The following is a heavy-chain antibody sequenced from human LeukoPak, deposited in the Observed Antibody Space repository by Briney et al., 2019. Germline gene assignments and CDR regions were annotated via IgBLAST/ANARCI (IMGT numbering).Heavy chain of an antibody. V-gene: IGHV4-31*03. CDR1: GGSISSGGYY. J-gene: IGHJ4*02. D-gene: IGHD4-17*01. CDR3: AREASEPSYGDYRLFTSHPPTYFDY. Sequence: SETLSLTCTVSGGSISSGGYYWSWIRQHPGKGLEWIGYIYYSGSTYYNPSLKSRVTISVDTSKNQFSLKLSSVTAADTAVYYCAREASEPSYGDYRLFTSHPPTYFDYWGQGTLVTVSS. CDR2: IYYSGST.